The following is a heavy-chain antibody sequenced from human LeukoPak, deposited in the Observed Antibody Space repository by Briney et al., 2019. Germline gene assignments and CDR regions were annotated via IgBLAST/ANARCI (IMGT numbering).Heavy chain of an antibody. Sequence: GGSLRLSCAASGFTFTSYSMHWVRQAPGKGLEWVSYISSTGITTYYADSVKGRFTISRDDAKNSLYLQMNSRRDDDTAVYYCARPSSGLTFYTWGQGTLVTVSS. CDR3: ARPSSGLTFYT. J-gene: IGHJ5*02. V-gene: IGHV3-48*02. D-gene: IGHD3-22*01. CDR2: ISSTGITT. CDR1: GFTFTSYS.